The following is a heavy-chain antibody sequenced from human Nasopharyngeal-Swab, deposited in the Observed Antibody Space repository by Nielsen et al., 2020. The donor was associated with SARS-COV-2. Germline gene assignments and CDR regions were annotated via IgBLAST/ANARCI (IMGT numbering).Heavy chain of an antibody. D-gene: IGHD3-10*01. CDR1: GFNPNNFG. V-gene: IGHV3-30*18. CDR2: ISYEGSTK. Sequence: SLKTSCVASGFNPNNFGMHWIRQPPGKRLEWVAVISYEGSTKSYADFVKGRFAIPSDHSTSTLYLQMDRLGPDDTAVYYCENASRLLWFGQFRDDAFDVWGRGTMVTVSS. J-gene: IGHJ3*01. CDR3: ENASRLLWFGQFRDDAFDV.